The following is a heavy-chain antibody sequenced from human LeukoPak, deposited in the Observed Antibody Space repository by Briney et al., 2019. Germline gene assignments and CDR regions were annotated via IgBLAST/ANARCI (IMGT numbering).Heavy chain of an antibody. Sequence: PGRSLRLSCTASGFTFSDYAMTWVRQAPGKGLEWVGRIKSKTDGGTTDYAAPVKGRFTISRDDSKNTLYLQMNSLKTEDTAVYYCTTVIGYYYGMDVWGQGTTVTVSS. CDR1: GFTFSDYA. D-gene: IGHD3-10*01. V-gene: IGHV3-15*01. CDR3: TTVIGYYYGMDV. J-gene: IGHJ6*02. CDR2: IKSKTDGGTT.